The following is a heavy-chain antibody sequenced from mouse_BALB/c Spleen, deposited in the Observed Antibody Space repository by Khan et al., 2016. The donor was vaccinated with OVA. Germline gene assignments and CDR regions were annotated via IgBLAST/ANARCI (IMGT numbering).Heavy chain of an antibody. CDR2: TEPANGNT. Sequence: VQLKQAGAELVKPGASVKLSCTASGFNIKDTYIHWVMQRPEQGLEWIGRTEPANGNTKYDSKFPGKATLTADTSSNTDYLPLSSLTSEDTAVYYCAGGGWSYAMNYWGQGTSVTVSS. V-gene: IGHV14-3*02. J-gene: IGHJ4*01. CDR1: GFNIKDTY. D-gene: IGHD1-1*02. CDR3: AGGGWSYAMNY.